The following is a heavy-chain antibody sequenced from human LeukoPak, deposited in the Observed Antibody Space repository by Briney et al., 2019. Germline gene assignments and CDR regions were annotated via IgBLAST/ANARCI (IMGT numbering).Heavy chain of an antibody. D-gene: IGHD3-9*01. CDR1: GFTFSDYW. V-gene: IGHV3-30*02. CDR2: IRYDGSNK. CDR3: ANGPHYNILAGFYKVRSHLDY. J-gene: IGHJ4*02. Sequence: GGSLRLSCPASGFTFSDYWMSWVRQAPGKGLEWVAFIRYDGSNKYYADSVKGRFTISRDNSKNTLYLQMNSLRAEDTAMYYCANGPHYNILAGFYKVRSHLDYRGQGTLVTVSS.